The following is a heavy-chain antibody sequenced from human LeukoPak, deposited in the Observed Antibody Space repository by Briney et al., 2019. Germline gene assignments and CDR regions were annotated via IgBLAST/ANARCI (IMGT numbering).Heavy chain of an antibody. CDR2: IKQDGSKK. Sequence: GGSLRLSCVASGFLLSSYWMTWVRQAPRKGLEWVANIKQDGSKKSYGDSVKGRFTISRDNAKNSLYLQMNSLRAEDTAIYYCTRVGYIDEGIDYWGQGTLVTVSS. CDR1: GFLLSSYW. D-gene: IGHD5-24*01. CDR3: TRVGYIDEGIDY. J-gene: IGHJ4*02. V-gene: IGHV3-7*04.